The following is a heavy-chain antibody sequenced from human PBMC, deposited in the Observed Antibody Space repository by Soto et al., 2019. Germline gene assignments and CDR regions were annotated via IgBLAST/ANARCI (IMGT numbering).Heavy chain of an antibody. V-gene: IGHV3-33*01. CDR3: ARAPRDYDSSGYFLY. D-gene: IGHD3-22*01. J-gene: IGHJ4*02. Sequence: GGSLRLSCAASGSTFSSYGMHWVRQAPGKGLEWVAVIWYDGSNKYYADSVKGRFTISRDNSKNTLYLQMNSLRAEDTAVYYCARAPRDYDSSGYFLYWGQGTLVTVSS. CDR2: IWYDGSNK. CDR1: GSTFSSYG.